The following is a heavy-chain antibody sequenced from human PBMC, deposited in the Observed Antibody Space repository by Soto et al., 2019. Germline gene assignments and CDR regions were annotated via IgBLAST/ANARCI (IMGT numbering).Heavy chain of an antibody. Sequence: QVQLQESGPGLVKPSETLSLTCTVSGGSISSYYWSWIRQPPGKGLEWIGYIYYSGSTNYNPSLKSRVTISVDTSKNQFSLKLSSVTAADTAVYYCARSLGYYDFWSGCRGYYYYYMDVWGKGTTVTVSS. V-gene: IGHV4-59*08. J-gene: IGHJ6*03. CDR1: GGSISSYY. CDR2: IYYSGST. CDR3: ARSLGYYDFWSGCRGYYYYYMDV. D-gene: IGHD3-3*01.